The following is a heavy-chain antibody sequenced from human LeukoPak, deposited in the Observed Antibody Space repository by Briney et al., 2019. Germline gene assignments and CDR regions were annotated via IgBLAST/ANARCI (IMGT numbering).Heavy chain of an antibody. D-gene: IGHD3-16*02. V-gene: IGHV3-30*18. Sequence: GGSLRLSCAASGFTFSSYGMHWVRQAPGKGLEWVAVISYDGSNKYYADSVKGRFTISRDNSKNTLYLQMNSLRAEDTAVYYCAKPRGMITFGGVIVEYFQHWGQGTLVTVSS. CDR3: AKPRGMITFGGVIVEYFQH. CDR2: ISYDGSNK. CDR1: GFTFSSYG. J-gene: IGHJ1*01.